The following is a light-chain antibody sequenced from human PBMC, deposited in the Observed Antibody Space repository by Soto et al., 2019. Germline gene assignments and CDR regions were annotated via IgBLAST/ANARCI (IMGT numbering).Light chain of an antibody. CDR2: GAS. CDR3: QQYGSSPPVYT. Sequence: EIVLTQSPGTLSLSPGERATLSCRASQSVSSSYLAGYQQKPGQAPRLLIYGASSRATGIPDRFSGSGSGTDFTLTISRLEPEDFAVYYCQQYGSSPPVYTFGQGTKLESK. CDR1: QSVSSSY. J-gene: IGKJ2*01. V-gene: IGKV3-20*01.